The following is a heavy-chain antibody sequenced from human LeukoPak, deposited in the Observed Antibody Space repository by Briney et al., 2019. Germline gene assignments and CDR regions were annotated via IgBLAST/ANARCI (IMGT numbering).Heavy chain of an antibody. CDR2: IWYDGSNK. D-gene: IGHD6-19*01. V-gene: IGHV3-33*06. Sequence: GGSLRLSCAASGFTFSSYGMHWVRQAPGKGLEWVAVIWYDGSNKYYADSVKGRFTISRDNSKNTLYLQMNSLRAEDTAIYYCAKESSWSFYAVAIWGQGTMVTVSS. CDR1: GFTFSSYG. J-gene: IGHJ3*02. CDR3: AKESSWSFYAVAI.